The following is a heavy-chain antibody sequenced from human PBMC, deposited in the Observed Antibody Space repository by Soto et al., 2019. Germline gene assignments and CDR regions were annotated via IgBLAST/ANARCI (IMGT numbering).Heavy chain of an antibody. D-gene: IGHD4-4*01. CDR1: GFTVSSNY. J-gene: IGHJ6*02. CDR3: ARESLQYYGMDV. V-gene: IGHV3-53*01. CDR2: IHSGGTT. Sequence: PGGSLRLSCAASGFTVSSNYMSWVRQAPGKGLEWVSVIHSGGTTYYADFVKGRFTISRDNSKNTLYFQMNSLRAEDTAVYYCARESLQYYGMDVWGQGTTVTVSS.